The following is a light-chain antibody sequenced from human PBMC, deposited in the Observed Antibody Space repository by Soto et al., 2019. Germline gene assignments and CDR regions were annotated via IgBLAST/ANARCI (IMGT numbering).Light chain of an antibody. CDR2: AAS. V-gene: IGKV1-27*01. CDR1: QGISNF. CDR3: QKYNSAPWT. Sequence: DIQMTQSPSSLSASVGDRVTITCRASQGISNFLAWHQQKPGKVPKLLIYAASTLQSGVPSRFSGSGSGTDFPLTITSLQPEDVATYYFQKYNSAPWTFGQGTKVEIK. J-gene: IGKJ1*01.